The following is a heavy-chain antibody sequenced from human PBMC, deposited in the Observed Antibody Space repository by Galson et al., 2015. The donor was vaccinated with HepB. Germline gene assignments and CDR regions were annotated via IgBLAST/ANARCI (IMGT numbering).Heavy chain of an antibody. Sequence: SLRLSCAASGFTFSDYYMSWIRQAPGKGLEWVSYISSSGSTIYYADSVKGRFTISRDNAKNSLYLQMNSLRAEDTAVYYCASTAQQWLVGGAFDIWGQGTMVTVSS. V-gene: IGHV3-11*01. CDR3: ASTAQQWLVGGAFDI. CDR2: ISSSGSTI. J-gene: IGHJ3*02. CDR1: GFTFSDYY. D-gene: IGHD6-19*01.